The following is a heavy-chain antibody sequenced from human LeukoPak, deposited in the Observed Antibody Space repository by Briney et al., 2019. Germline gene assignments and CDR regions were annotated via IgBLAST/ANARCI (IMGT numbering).Heavy chain of an antibody. D-gene: IGHD3-16*01. CDR1: AGSISNYY. CDR3: ARDSEGWASAYYYYYIDV. J-gene: IGHJ6*03. V-gene: IGHV4-4*07. CDR2: IYSRGST. Sequence: SETLSLTCTVSAGSISNYYWSWIRQPAGKGLDWIGRIYSRGSTKYNPSLNSRVTMSVDTSKNQFSLKLTSVTAADMAMYYCARDSEGWASAYYYYYIDVWGKGTTVTVSS.